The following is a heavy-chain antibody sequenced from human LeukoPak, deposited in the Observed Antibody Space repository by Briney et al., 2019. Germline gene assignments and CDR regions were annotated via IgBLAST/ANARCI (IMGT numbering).Heavy chain of an antibody. V-gene: IGHV4-61*02. CDR1: GGSISSGSYY. CDR3: ATGHSSSWFYFDL. D-gene: IGHD6-13*01. J-gene: IGHJ4*02. CDR2: IYTSGST. Sequence: PSQTLSLTCTVSGGSISSGSYYWSWIRQPAGKGLGWIGRIYTSGSTNYNPSLKSRVAISVDTSKIQFSLKLSSLTSADTAVYYCATGHSSSWFYFDLWGQGTLVTVSS.